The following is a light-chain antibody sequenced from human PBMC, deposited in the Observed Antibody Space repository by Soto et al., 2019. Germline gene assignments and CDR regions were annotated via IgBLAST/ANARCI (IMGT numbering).Light chain of an antibody. J-gene: IGKJ2*01. CDR2: GAS. V-gene: IGKV1-9*01. CDR3: QQLNSPLT. Sequence: DIQLTQSPSFLSASVGDRVTITCRASQDIGSYLAWYQQKPGKAPKLLIYGASTLQSGVPTRFSGSGSGTEFTLSIGSLQPEDFATYYCQQLNSPLTFGQGTKLEIK. CDR1: QDIGSY.